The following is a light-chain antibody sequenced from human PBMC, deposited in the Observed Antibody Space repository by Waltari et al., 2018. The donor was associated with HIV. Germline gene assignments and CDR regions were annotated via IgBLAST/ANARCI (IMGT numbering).Light chain of an antibody. CDR2: EAS. V-gene: IGLV2-11*01. CDR3: CSYAGTYTYV. CDR1: SSDTGYFDY. J-gene: IGLJ1*01. Sequence: QSALTQPRSVSGSPGQSVTISCTGTSSDTGYFDYVSWYQQYPGKAPKVIISEASPRPSGVPDRFTASKSGITASLTISGLQDEDEADYYCCSYAGTYTYVFGTGTTVTVL.